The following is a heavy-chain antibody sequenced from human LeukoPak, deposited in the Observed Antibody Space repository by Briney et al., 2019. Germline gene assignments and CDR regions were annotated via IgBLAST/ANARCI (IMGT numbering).Heavy chain of an antibody. Sequence: TSETLSLTCTVSGGSISSYYWSWIRQPPGKGLEWIGHIYYSGSTNYNPSLKSRVTISVDTSKNQFSLKLSSVTAADTAVYYCARDQRAYSSGWLDAFDIWGQGTMVTVSS. CDR3: ARDQRAYSSGWLDAFDI. CDR1: GGSISSYY. V-gene: IGHV4-59*01. D-gene: IGHD6-19*01. CDR2: IYYSGST. J-gene: IGHJ3*02.